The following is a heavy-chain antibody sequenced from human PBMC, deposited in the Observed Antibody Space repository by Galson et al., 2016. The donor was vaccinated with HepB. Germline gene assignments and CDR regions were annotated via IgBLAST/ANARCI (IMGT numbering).Heavy chain of an antibody. CDR1: GFTFSSYA. CDR2: ISGSGGST. V-gene: IGHV3-23*01. Sequence: SLRLSCAASGFTFSSYAMSWVRQAPGKGLEWVSAISGSGGSTYYADSVKGRSTISRDNSKNTLYLQMNGLRAEDTAVYYCAKHRDGGGVRVWVWAFGEFDDWGQGTLVTVSS. J-gene: IGHJ4*02. D-gene: IGHD3-10*02. CDR3: AKHRDGGGVRVWVWAFGEFDD.